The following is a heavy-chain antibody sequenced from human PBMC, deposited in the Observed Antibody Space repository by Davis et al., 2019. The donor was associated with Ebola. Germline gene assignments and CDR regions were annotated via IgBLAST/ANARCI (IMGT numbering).Heavy chain of an antibody. CDR2: INPSGGST. J-gene: IGHJ6*02. CDR3: ARGAGVVIYYYYGMDV. D-gene: IGHD3-3*01. Sequence: ASVKVSCKASGYTFTGYYMHWVRQAPGQGLEWMGIINPSGGSTSYAQKFQGRVTMTRDTSTSTVYMELSSLRSEDTAVYYCARGAGVVIYYYYGMDVWGQGTTVTVSS. V-gene: IGHV1-46*01. CDR1: GYTFTGYY.